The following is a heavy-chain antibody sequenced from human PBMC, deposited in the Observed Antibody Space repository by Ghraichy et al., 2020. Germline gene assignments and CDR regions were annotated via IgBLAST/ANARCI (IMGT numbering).Heavy chain of an antibody. CDR1: GDSFSGSNYY. D-gene: IGHD1-7*01. CDR3: ARRGGNYLAGYYFDY. Sequence: SQTLSLTCTVSGDSFSGSNYYWGWIRQPPGRGLEWIATIYYSGTTYYNPSLKSRITMSVDTSKTQFHLNMNSVTAADTAVYFCARRGGNYLAGYYFDYWGQGTLVAVSS. J-gene: IGHJ4*02. CDR2: IYYSGTT. V-gene: IGHV4-39*01.